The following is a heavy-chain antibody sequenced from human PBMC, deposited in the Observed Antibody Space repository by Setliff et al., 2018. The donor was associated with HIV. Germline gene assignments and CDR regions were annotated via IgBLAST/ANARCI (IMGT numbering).Heavy chain of an antibody. D-gene: IGHD3-22*01. Sequence: GASVKVSCKASGYTFINYDVNWVRQATGHGLEWMGWMNPNTGQTAYSQKFQGRVTITRDTSASTAYMELSSLRSEDTAVYYCAIPGSSGYPYDYWGQGTLVTVSS. CDR3: AIPGSSGYPYDY. V-gene: IGHV1-8*03. CDR1: GYTFINYD. J-gene: IGHJ4*02. CDR2: MNPNTGQT.